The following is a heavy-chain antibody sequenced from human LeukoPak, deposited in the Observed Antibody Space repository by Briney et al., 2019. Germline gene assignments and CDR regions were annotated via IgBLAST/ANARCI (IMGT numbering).Heavy chain of an antibody. CDR2: IRYDGSNK. Sequence: GGSLRLSCAASGFTFSSYGMHCVRQAPGKGLEWVAFIRYDGSNKYYADSVKGRFTISRDNSKNTLYLQMNSLRAEDTAVYYCAKDNLRDTYYYGSGSSIPWYFDYWGQGTLVTVSS. CDR3: AKDNLRDTYYYGSGSSIPWYFDY. CDR1: GFTFSSYG. J-gene: IGHJ4*02. D-gene: IGHD3-10*01. V-gene: IGHV3-30*02.